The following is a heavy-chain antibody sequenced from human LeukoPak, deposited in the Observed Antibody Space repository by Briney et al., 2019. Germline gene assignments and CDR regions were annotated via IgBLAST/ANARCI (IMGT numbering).Heavy chain of an antibody. J-gene: IGHJ4*02. Sequence: GGSLRLSCAASGFTFSSYWMSWVRQAPGKGLEWVANINQDGRGEYYVDSVKGRFTISRDNAKNSLFLQMNSLRAEDTAIYYCARAGPYQLPPRPVDYWGQGTLVTVSS. CDR2: INQDGRGE. CDR3: ARAGPYQLPPRPVDY. CDR1: GFTFSSYW. D-gene: IGHD2-2*01. V-gene: IGHV3-7*01.